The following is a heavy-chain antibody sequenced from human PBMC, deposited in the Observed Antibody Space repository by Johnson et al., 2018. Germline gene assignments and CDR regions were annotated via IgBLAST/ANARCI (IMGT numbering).Heavy chain of an antibody. V-gene: IGHV1-8*01. CDR1: GYTFASYD. D-gene: IGHD3-22*01. Sequence: QVRLGQSGAEVKEPGASVKVSCKASGYTFASYDINWVRQATRQGLEWMGGMNPNSGNTGYDQKFQGRVTMTRNTPIGTAYMELSSLRSDDTAVYYCARGFRDSSGKEYFQHWGQGTVITVSS. J-gene: IGHJ1*01. CDR2: MNPNSGNT. CDR3: ARGFRDSSGKEYFQH.